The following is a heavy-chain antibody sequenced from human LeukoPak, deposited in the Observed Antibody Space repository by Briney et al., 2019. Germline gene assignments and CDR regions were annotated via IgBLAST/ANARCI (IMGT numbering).Heavy chain of an antibody. V-gene: IGHV3-7*01. D-gene: IGHD4-17*01. CDR3: ARGKYGDVLQDLYFDY. Sequence: GGSLRLSCTASGFTFGDYVMSWVRQAPGKGLEWVANIKQDGSEKYYVDSVKGRFTISRDNAKNSLYLQMNSLRAEDTAVYYCARGKYGDVLQDLYFDYWGQGTLVTVSS. CDR1: GFTFGDYV. CDR2: IKQDGSEK. J-gene: IGHJ4*02.